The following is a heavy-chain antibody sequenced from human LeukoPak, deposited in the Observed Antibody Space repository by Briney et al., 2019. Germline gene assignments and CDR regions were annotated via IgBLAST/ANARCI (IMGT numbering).Heavy chain of an antibody. J-gene: IGHJ4*02. CDR1: GGSFSGYY. CDR3: ASRAGGDY. Sequence: PSETLSLTCAVYGGSFSGYYWSWIRQPPGKGLEWIGEINHSGSTNYNPSLKSRVTISVDTSKNQFSLKLRSVTAADTAVYYCASRAGGDYWGQGTLVTVSS. CDR2: INHSGST. V-gene: IGHV4-34*01.